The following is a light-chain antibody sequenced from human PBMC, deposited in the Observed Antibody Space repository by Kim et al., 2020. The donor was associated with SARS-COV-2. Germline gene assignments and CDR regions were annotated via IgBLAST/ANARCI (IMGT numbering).Light chain of an antibody. Sequence: QLVLTQSPSASASLGASVKLTCTLSGGHSSNPIAWHQQQAEKGPRYLMTVKSDGSHTRGDGIPDRFSGSSSGAERYLMISGLQSDDEADYYCQTWGTGIWVFGGGTTLTVL. V-gene: IGLV4-69*01. CDR2: VKSDGSH. J-gene: IGLJ3*02. CDR1: GGHSSNP. CDR3: QTWGTGIWV.